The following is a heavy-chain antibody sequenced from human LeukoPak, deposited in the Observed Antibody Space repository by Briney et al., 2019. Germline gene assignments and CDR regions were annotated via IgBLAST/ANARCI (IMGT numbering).Heavy chain of an antibody. V-gene: IGHV5-51*01. CDR2: IYPGDSDT. D-gene: IGHD3-10*01. J-gene: IGHJ4*02. Sequence: GESLKISCKGSGYSFTSYWIGWVRQMPGKGLEWMGIIYPGDSDTRYSPSFQGQVSISADKSISTAYLQWSSLKASDTAMYYCASATGYDSGSYHNVVFDYWGQGTLVTVSS. CDR3: ASATGYDSGSYHNVVFDY. CDR1: GYSFTSYW.